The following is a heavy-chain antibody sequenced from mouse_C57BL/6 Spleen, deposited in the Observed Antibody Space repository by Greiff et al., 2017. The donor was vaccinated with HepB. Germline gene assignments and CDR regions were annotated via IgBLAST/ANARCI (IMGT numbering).Heavy chain of an antibody. CDR2: IDPEDGDT. Sequence: VQLKESGAELVRPGASVKLSCTASGFNIKDYYMHWVKQRPEQGLEWIGRIDPEDGDTEYAPKFQGKATMTADTSSNTAYLQLSSLTSEDTAVYYCTLYYYGSSGFAYWGQGTLVTVSA. CDR3: TLYYYGSSGFAY. J-gene: IGHJ3*01. D-gene: IGHD1-1*01. V-gene: IGHV14-1*01. CDR1: GFNIKDYY.